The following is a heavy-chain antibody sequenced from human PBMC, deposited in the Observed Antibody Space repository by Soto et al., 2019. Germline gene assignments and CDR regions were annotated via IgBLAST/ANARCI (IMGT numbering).Heavy chain of an antibody. J-gene: IGHJ4*02. CDR2: ISAYNVNT. CDR3: ARAWFGDFVYYFDY. D-gene: IGHD3-10*01. Sequence: ASVKVSCKASGYTFTNYAISWVRQAPGQGLEWMGWISAYNVNTNYAQKLQGRVTMTTDTSTSSASMELRSLRSDDTAVYYCARAWFGDFVYYFDYWGQGTLVTVSS. V-gene: IGHV1-18*01. CDR1: GYTFTNYA.